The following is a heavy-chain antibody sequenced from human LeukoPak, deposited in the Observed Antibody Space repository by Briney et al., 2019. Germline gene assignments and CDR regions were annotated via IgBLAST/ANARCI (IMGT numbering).Heavy chain of an antibody. Sequence: SETLSLTCTVSDGSISSSSYYWGWIRQPPGQGLEWIGSIYYGSVFYSVSTYYNPSLKSRVTMSGDTSKNQFSLKLSSVAAADTAVYYCARQTCSGLFILPGGQGTLVTVSS. CDR2: IYYGSVFYSVST. CDR1: DGSISSSSYY. J-gene: IGHJ4*02. V-gene: IGHV4-39*01. D-gene: IGHD3/OR15-3a*01. CDR3: ARQTCSGLFILP.